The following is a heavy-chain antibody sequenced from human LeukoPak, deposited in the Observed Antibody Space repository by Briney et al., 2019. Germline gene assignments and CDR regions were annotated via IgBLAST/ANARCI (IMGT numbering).Heavy chain of an antibody. D-gene: IGHD2-2*01. CDR3: ARDLCSSTSCWDYYYYMDV. J-gene: IGHJ6*03. Sequence: ASVKVSCKASGYTFTSYGISWVRQAPGQGLEWMGWISVYNGDTNYAQKVQGRVTMTTDTSTRIAYMELRSLRSDDTAVYYCARDLCSSTSCWDYYYYMDVWGKGTTVTVSS. CDR2: ISVYNGDT. CDR1: GYTFTSYG. V-gene: IGHV1-18*01.